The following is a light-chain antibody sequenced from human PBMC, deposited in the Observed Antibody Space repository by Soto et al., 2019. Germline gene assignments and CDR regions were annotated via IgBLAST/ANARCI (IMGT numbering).Light chain of an antibody. Sequence: QSVLNQPASVSGSPGQSITISCTGTSSDVGGYIYVSWYQQHPGKAPKLMIYEVSNRPSGVSNRFSGSKSGNTASLTISGLQAEDEADYYCSSYSRSSFYVFGTGTKVTVL. V-gene: IGLV2-14*01. J-gene: IGLJ1*01. CDR3: SSYSRSSFYV. CDR2: EVS. CDR1: SSDVGGYIY.